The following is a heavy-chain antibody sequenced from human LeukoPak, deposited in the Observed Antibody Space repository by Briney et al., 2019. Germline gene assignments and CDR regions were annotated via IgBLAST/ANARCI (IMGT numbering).Heavy chain of an antibody. CDR1: GFTFSSYA. V-gene: IGHV3-23*01. J-gene: IGHJ4*02. CDR2: ISGSGGST. CDR3: AKGLLDYGSGSPFDY. D-gene: IGHD3-10*01. Sequence: PGGSLRLSCAASGFTFSSYAMSWVRQAPGKGLEWVSAISGSGGSTYYADSVKGRFTISRDNSKNTLYLQMNSLRAEDTAVYYCAKGLLDYGSGSPFDYWGQGTLVTVSS.